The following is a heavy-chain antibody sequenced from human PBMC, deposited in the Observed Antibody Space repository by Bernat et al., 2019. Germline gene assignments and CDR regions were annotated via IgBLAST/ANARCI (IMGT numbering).Heavy chain of an antibody. Sequence: QVQLVESGGGVVQPGRSLRLSCAASGFTFSSYGMHWVRQTPGKGLEWLAVISFDGRNQYYPDSVKGRFTISRDNFKNTLDLQMNSLRPEDTAVYYCAKGVSAGSTHFKWSGMDVWGQGPRSPSP. CDR2: ISFDGRNQ. V-gene: IGHV3-30*18. CDR3: AKGVSAGSTHFKWSGMDV. CDR1: GFTFSSYG. J-gene: IGHJ6*02. D-gene: IGHD3-3*02.